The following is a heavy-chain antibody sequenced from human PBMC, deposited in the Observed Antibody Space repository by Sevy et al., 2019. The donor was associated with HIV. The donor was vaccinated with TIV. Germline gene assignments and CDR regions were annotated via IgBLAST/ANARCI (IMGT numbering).Heavy chain of an antibody. V-gene: IGHV1-24*01. D-gene: IGHD3-22*01. CDR3: AITKDYYDNSGYPFDY. CDR2: FDPEVGET. CDR1: GYTLSELS. J-gene: IGHJ4*02. Sequence: ASVKVSCKVFGYTLSELSMHWVRQTPGKGLEWMGSFDPEVGETIYAQKFQGRVAMTEDTSTDTAYMELRSLRSEDTAVFYCAITKDYYDNSGYPFDYWGQGTLVTVSS.